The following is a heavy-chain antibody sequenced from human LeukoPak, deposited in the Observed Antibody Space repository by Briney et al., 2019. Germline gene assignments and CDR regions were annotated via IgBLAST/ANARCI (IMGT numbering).Heavy chain of an antibody. D-gene: IGHD5-12*01. V-gene: IGHV3-43D*04. CDR1: GLTPDDYA. CDR3: AKDKEYSGFGPILSGYYYGMDV. Sequence: GRSLSLACAVSGLTPDDYAVHWVRPPPGKVREWVSLVRWDGGRTNYTDSVEGRFTISRDNSRHTLYLQMNSMGAEDTALYYCAKDKEYSGFGPILSGYYYGMDVWGKGTTVTVSS. J-gene: IGHJ6*04. CDR2: VRWDGGRT.